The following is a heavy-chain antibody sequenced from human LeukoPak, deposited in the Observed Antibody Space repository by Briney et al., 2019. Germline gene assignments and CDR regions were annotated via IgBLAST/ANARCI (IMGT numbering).Heavy chain of an antibody. Sequence: GSLRLSCAVSGFSVTNNYMSRVRQPPGKGLEWIGYIYYTGSTNYNPSLKSRVTISVDTSKNQFSLNLSSATAADTAVYYCARHGPYLGRLGWFDPWGQGTLVTVSS. CDR2: IYYTGST. CDR1: GFSVTNNY. CDR3: ARHGPYLGRLGWFDP. V-gene: IGHV4-59*08. J-gene: IGHJ5*02. D-gene: IGHD1-26*01.